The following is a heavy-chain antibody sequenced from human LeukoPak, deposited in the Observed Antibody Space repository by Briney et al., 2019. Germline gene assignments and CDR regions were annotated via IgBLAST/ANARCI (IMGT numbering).Heavy chain of an antibody. CDR2: TRYDGRDK. J-gene: IGHJ3*01. CDR1: GFIFDHSG. V-gene: IGHV3-30*02. Sequence: GGSLSLVCAASGFIFDHSGMYWVRQAPGKGLEDVSFTRYDGRDKYCVASVKGRFTISIDNAKNSLYLQMNSLRAEDTAVYYCARDSYYDSSGLWGQGTMVTVSS. D-gene: IGHD3-22*01. CDR3: ARDSYYDSSGL.